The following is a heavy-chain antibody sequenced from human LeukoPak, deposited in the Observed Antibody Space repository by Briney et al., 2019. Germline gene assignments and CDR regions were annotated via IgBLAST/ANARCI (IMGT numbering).Heavy chain of an antibody. CDR1: GFTFSSYS. CDR3: ARDPRIAVAGNPWFDP. V-gene: IGHV3-21*01. CDR2: ISSSSSYI. D-gene: IGHD6-19*01. J-gene: IGHJ5*02. Sequence: GGSLRLSSAASGFTFSSYSMNWVRQAPGKGLEWVSSISSSSSYIYYADSVKGRFTISRDNAKNSLYLQMDSLRAEDTAVYYCARDPRIAVAGNPWFDPWGQGPLVTVSS.